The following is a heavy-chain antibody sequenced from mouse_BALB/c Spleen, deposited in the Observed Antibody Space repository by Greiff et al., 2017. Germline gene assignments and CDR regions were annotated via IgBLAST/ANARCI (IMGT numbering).Heavy chain of an antibody. D-gene: IGHD2-1*01. V-gene: IGHV5-6-5*01. CDR1: GFTFSSYA. Sequence: EVKVVESGGGLVKPGGFLKLSCAASGFTFSSYAMSWVRQTPEKRLEWVASISSGGSTYYPDSVKGRFTISRDNARNILYLQMSSLRSEDTAMYYCAREGVYYGNYYAMDYWGQGTSVTVSS. CDR2: ISSGGST. CDR3: AREGVYYGNYYAMDY. J-gene: IGHJ4*01.